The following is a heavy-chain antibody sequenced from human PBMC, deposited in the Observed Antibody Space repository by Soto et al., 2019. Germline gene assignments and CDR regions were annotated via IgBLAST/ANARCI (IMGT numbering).Heavy chain of an antibody. CDR1: GFTFSEYS. J-gene: IGHJ6*02. Sequence: PGGSLRLSCSASGFTFSEYSMHWVRQAPGKGLQYVSTISSDGDITYYADSVKGRFTISRDNSKNTLYLQMNSLRAEDTAVYYCARAGYCSSTSCYTVYYYYGMDVWGQGTTVTVSS. CDR3: ARAGYCSSTSCYTVYYYYGMDV. CDR2: ISSDGDIT. D-gene: IGHD2-2*02. V-gene: IGHV3-64*04.